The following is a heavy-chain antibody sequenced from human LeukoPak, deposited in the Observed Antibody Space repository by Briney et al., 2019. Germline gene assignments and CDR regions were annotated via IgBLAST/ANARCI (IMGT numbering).Heavy chain of an antibody. J-gene: IGHJ4*02. CDR2: ISPDGSTT. CDR3: TAELRWELFDDF. CDR1: GFTFSRYW. D-gene: IGHD1-26*01. Sequence: GGSLRLSCAASGFTFSRYWMHWVRQAPGRGLMWVSRISPDGSTTLYADSVKGRFTISRDNAKNTLYLQMNSLGAEDTAVYYCTAELRWELFDDFWGQGTLVTVSS. V-gene: IGHV3-74*03.